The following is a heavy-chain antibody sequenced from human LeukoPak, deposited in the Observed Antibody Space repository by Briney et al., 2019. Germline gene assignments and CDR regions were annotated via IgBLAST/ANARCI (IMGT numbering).Heavy chain of an antibody. CDR3: ARGSGYSSGWYPHYYYYYGMDV. CDR2: INPNNGIT. Sequence: GASVKVSCKASGYTFTRYGISWVRQAPGQGLEWMGWINPNNGITNYVQKLQGRVTMTTDTSTSTAYMELSSLRSEDTAVYYCARGSGYSSGWYPHYYYYYGMDVWGQGTTVSVSS. D-gene: IGHD6-19*01. J-gene: IGHJ6*02. V-gene: IGHV1-18*01. CDR1: GYTFTRYG.